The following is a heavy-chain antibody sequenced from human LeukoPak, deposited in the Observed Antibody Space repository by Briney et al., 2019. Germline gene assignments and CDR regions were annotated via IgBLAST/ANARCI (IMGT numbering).Heavy chain of an antibody. J-gene: IGHJ4*02. CDR2: INSDGSST. V-gene: IGHV3-74*01. CDR3: ARLVPYGGYYFDY. CDR1: GFTFSSYW. Sequence: PGGSLRLSCAASGFTFSSYWMHWVRQAPGKGLVWVSRINSDGSSTSYADSAKGRFTISRDNAKNTLYLQMNSLRAEDTAVYYCARLVPYGGYYFDYWGQGTLVTVSS. D-gene: IGHD5-12*01.